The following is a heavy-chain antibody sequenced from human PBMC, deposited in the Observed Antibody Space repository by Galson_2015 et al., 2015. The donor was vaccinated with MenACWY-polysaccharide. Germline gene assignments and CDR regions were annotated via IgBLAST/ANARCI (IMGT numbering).Heavy chain of an antibody. CDR3: AKRRMLPGRIIAGHFDY. Sequence: SLRLSCAASGSTLSDYAMSWVRQAPGKGLEWVSAIRGSGTSTYYADSVKGRFTIFRDNSKNTLYLQMNSLIAEDTAVYFCAKRRMLPGRIIAGHFDYWGQGTLVSVSS. V-gene: IGHV3-23*01. CDR1: GSTLSDYA. CDR2: IRGSGTST. D-gene: IGHD1-14*01. J-gene: IGHJ4*02.